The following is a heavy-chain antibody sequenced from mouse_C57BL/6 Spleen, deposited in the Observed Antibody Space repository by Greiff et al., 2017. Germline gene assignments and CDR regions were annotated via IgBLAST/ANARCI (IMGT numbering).Heavy chain of an antibody. Sequence: QVQLKQPGAELVKPGASVKLSCKASGYTFTSYWMQWVKQRPGQGLEWIGEIDPSDSYTNYNQKFKGKATLTVDTSSSTAYMQLSSLTSEDSAVYYCARRVSGWLLDYWGQGTTLTVSS. D-gene: IGHD2-3*01. J-gene: IGHJ2*01. CDR1: GYTFTSYW. V-gene: IGHV1-50*01. CDR2: IDPSDSYT. CDR3: ARRVSGWLLDY.